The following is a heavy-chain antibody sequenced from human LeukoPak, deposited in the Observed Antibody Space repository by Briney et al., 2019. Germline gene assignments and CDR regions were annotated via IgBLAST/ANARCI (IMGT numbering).Heavy chain of an antibody. D-gene: IGHD3-3*01. Sequence: ASVKVSCKASGYTFTSYGISWVRQAPGQGLEWMGWISAYNGNTNYAQKLQGRVTMTTDTSTSTAYMELRSLRSDDTAVYYCGICTIFGVVIGFDPWGQGTLVTVSS. CDR2: ISAYNGNT. CDR3: GICTIFGVVIGFDP. CDR1: GYTFTSYG. V-gene: IGHV1-18*01. J-gene: IGHJ5*02.